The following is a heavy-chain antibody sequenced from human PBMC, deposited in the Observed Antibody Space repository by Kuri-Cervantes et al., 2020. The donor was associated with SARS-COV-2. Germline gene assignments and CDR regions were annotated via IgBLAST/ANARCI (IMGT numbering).Heavy chain of an antibody. CDR3: AKSPASRDDLALYGLWFDP. CDR2: INHSGST. V-gene: IGHV4-34*01. Sequence: GSLRLSCAVYGGSFSGYYWSWIRQPPGKGLEWIGEINHSGSTNYNPSLKNRVIISVDTSKNQFSLRLRSVTAADTAVYYCAKSPASRDDLALYGLWFDPWGQGTLVTVSS. J-gene: IGHJ5*02. D-gene: IGHD3-10*01. CDR1: GGSFSGYY.